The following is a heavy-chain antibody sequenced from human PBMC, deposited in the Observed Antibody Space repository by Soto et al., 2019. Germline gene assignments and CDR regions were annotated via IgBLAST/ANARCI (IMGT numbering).Heavy chain of an antibody. CDR3: AKAEVTMIVVIRGGHFDY. CDR2: ISGSGGST. V-gene: IGHV3-23*01. CDR1: GFTFSSYA. J-gene: IGHJ4*02. Sequence: EVQLLESGGGLVQPGGSLRLSCAASGFTFSSYAMSWVRQAPGKGLEWVSAISGSGGSTYYADSVKGRFTISRDNSKNTLYLQMNSLRAEDTAVYYCAKAEVTMIVVIRGGHFDYWGQGTLVTVSS. D-gene: IGHD3-22*01.